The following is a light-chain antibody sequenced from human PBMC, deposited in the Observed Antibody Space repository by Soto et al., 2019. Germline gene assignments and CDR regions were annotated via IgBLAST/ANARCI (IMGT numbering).Light chain of an antibody. Sequence: EIVLTQSPGTLSLSPGERATLSCRASQSISSNFLAWYQQKPGQAPRLFIYDASNRATGIPDRFSGSGSGTDFTLTISSLEPEDFAVYYCQQRSNWPITFGQGTRLEIK. CDR1: QSISSNF. J-gene: IGKJ5*01. CDR3: QQRSNWPIT. CDR2: DAS. V-gene: IGKV3D-20*02.